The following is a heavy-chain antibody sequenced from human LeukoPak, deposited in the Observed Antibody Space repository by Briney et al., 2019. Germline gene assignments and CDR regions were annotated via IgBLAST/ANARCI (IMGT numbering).Heavy chain of an antibody. V-gene: IGHV4-30-4*08. Sequence: SETLSLTCTVSGGSISTDNYWSWIRQPPGKGLEWIGYIHYSGSTYYNPSLESRVTISVDTSKNQFSLKLSSVTAADTAVYYCARRWLQLVGAFDIWGQGTMVTVSS. CDR3: ARRWLQLVGAFDI. CDR1: GGSISTDNY. CDR2: IHYSGST. J-gene: IGHJ3*02. D-gene: IGHD5-24*01.